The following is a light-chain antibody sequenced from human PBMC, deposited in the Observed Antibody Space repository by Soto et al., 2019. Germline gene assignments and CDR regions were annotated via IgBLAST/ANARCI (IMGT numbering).Light chain of an antibody. V-gene: IGKV2-24*01. CDR3: MQASQLRT. Sequence: IVMTQTTLSSAVTLGQPASFSCGSSESLVHSDGKTYLGWLHLRPGQPPRLLIYQISRRPPGVPDRFSGSGAGTNFTLKISRVEPEDVGIFYCMQASQLRTFGQGTTVEIK. CDR2: QIS. CDR1: ESLVHSDGKTY. J-gene: IGKJ1*01.